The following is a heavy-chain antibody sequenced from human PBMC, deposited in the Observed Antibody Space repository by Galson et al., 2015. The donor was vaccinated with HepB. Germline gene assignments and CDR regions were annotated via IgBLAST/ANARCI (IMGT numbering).Heavy chain of an antibody. J-gene: IGHJ5*02. CDR3: AKESTVTTKNWFDP. D-gene: IGHD4-17*01. CDR2: IRYDGTNE. V-gene: IGHV3-30*02. Sequence: SCKASGYTFTSYAVHWVRQAPGKGLEWVSFIRYDGTNEYYADSVKGRFTISRDNSKNTLYLQMNSLRAEDTAVYYCAKESTVTTKNWFDPWGQGALVTVSS. CDR1: GYTFTSYA.